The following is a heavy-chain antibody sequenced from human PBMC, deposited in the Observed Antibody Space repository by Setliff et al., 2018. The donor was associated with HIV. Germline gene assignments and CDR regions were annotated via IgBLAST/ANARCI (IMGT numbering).Heavy chain of an antibody. Sequence: NPSETLSLTCAVSGGSISSNWWSWVRQSPGKGLEWIGEIYHSGSTHYNPSLQSRVTISVDKSKSQFSLKLNSVTAADTAVYYCGGNGYYSIDYWGQGTLVTV. V-gene: IGHV4-4*02. D-gene: IGHD3-22*01. CDR1: GGSISSNW. CDR2: IYHSGST. J-gene: IGHJ4*02. CDR3: GGNGYYSIDY.